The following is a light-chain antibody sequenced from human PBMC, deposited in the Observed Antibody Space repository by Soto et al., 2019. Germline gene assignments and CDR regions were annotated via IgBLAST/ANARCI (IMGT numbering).Light chain of an antibody. CDR1: SSDVGDYKY. V-gene: IGLV2-14*01. Sequence: QSALTQPASVSGSPGQSITISCTRTSSDVGDYKYVSWYQHHPGKAPKLMIYEVSNRPSWVSNRFTGSKSGNTASLTISGLQAADEGDYYCTSYTTTSTLLFGGGPKLTVL. CDR2: EVS. CDR3: TSYTTTSTLL. J-gene: IGLJ2*01.